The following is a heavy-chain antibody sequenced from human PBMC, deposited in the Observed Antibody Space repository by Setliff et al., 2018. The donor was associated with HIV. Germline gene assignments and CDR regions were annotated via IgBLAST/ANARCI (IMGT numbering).Heavy chain of an antibody. V-gene: IGHV3-48*02. D-gene: IGHD2-15*01. J-gene: IGHJ3*02. Sequence: GGSRRLSCTGSGFTFSDYNMNWVRQTPGKGLEWISYISGTTNTIYYADSVKGRFTISRDNSKNSLYLQMSSLRDEDTAVYYCARDFRIIVPDVFDIWGRGTMVTVSS. CDR1: GFTFSDYN. CDR2: ISGTTNTI. CDR3: ARDFRIIVPDVFDI.